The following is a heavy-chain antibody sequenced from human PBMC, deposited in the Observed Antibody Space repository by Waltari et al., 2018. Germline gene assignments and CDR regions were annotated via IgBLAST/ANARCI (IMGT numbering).Heavy chain of an antibody. CDR3: AKETGSWGTWKKRGVYFDY. CDR2: ISGSGGST. V-gene: IGHV3-23*04. J-gene: IGHJ4*02. Sequence: EVQLVESGGGLVQPGGSLRLSCAASGFTFSSYAMSWVRQAPGKGLEWVSAISGSGGSTYYEYSVKGRFTISRDNSKNMLYLKMNRLRAEDTAVYYCAKETGSWGTWKKRGVYFDYWGQGTLVTVSS. CDR1: GFTFSSYA. D-gene: IGHD1-1*01.